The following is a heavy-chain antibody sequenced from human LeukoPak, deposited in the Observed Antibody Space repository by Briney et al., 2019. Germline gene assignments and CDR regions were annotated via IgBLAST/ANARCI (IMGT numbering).Heavy chain of an antibody. CDR3: ARDLTKIGYSSGWYPDHYLDY. D-gene: IGHD6-19*01. Sequence: GGSLRLSCAASGFTFSSYSMNWVRQAPGKGLEWVSSISSSSSYIYYADSVKGRFTISRDNAKNSLYLQMNSLRAEDTAVYYCARDLTKIGYSSGWYPDHYLDYWGQGTLVTVSS. V-gene: IGHV3-21*01. CDR2: ISSSSSYI. CDR1: GFTFSSYS. J-gene: IGHJ4*02.